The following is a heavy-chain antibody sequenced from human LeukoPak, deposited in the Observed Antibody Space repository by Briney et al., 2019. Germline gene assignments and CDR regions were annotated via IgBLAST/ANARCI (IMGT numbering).Heavy chain of an antibody. J-gene: IGHJ4*02. CDR1: GFTFDDYA. D-gene: IGHD4-17*01. CDR2: ISWNSGSI. CDR3: AKFGGDYPYYFDY. V-gene: IGHV3-9*01. Sequence: GGSLRLSCAASGFTFDDYAMHWVRQAPGKGLEWVSGISWNSGSIGYADSVKGRFTISRDNAKNSLYLQMNSLRAEDTALYYCAKFGGDYPYYFDYWGQGTLVTVSS.